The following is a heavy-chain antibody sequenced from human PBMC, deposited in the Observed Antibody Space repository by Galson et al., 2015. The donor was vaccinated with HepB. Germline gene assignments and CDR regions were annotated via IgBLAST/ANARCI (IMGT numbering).Heavy chain of an antibody. V-gene: IGHV3-23*01. CDR1: GFTFSSHA. CDR3: AKDSRYISGWYAGRGGFDY. J-gene: IGHJ4*02. D-gene: IGHD6-19*01. CDR2: ISGNGGST. Sequence: SLRLSCAASGFTFSSHAMSWARQAPGKGLEWVSGISGNGGSTHCADSVKGRFTISRDNSKNTLYLQMNSLRAEDTAVYYCAKDSRYISGWYAGRGGFDYWGQGPLVTVSS.